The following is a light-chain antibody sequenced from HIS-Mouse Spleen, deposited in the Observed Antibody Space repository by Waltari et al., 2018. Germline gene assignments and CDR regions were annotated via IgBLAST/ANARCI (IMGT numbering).Light chain of an antibody. V-gene: IGLV2-18*02. CDR1: SSDLGSYNR. CDR2: EVS. Sequence: QSALTQPPPVSGSPGQSVTISCTGTSSDLGSYNRVHSYQQPPGTAPNLMIYEVSNRPSGVPDRFSGSKSGNTASLTISGLQAEDEADYYCSSYTSSSTVVFGGGTKLTVL. J-gene: IGLJ2*01. CDR3: SSYTSSSTVV.